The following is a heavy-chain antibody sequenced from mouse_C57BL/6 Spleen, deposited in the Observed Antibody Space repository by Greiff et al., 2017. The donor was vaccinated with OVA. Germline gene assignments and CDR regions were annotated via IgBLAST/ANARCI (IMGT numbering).Heavy chain of an antibody. J-gene: IGHJ2*01. CDR2: INPYNGDT. Sequence: VQLQQSGPELVKPGDSVKISCKASGYSFTGYFMNWVMQSHGKSLEWIGRINPYNGDTFYNQKFKGKATLTVDKSSSTAHMELRSLTSEDSAVYYCARQLRGDYFDYWGQGTTLTVSS. D-gene: IGHD3-2*02. CDR3: ARQLRGDYFDY. CDR1: GYSFTGYF. V-gene: IGHV1-20*01.